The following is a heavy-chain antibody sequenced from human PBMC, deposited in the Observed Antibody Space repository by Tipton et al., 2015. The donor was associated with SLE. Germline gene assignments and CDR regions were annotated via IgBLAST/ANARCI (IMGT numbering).Heavy chain of an antibody. CDR3: GVVSGSAFTY. CDR2: ISAYTGDT. J-gene: IGHJ4*02. D-gene: IGHD6-19*01. CDR1: GYTFTSYG. Sequence: QLVQSGAEVKKPGASVRASCKASGYTFTSYGITWVRQAPGQGLEWMGWISAYTGDTNSAQRFQGRVTMTTDTSRTTAYMELRSLRSDATTADCCGVVSGSAFTYWGRGALVAVAS. V-gene: IGHV1-18*01.